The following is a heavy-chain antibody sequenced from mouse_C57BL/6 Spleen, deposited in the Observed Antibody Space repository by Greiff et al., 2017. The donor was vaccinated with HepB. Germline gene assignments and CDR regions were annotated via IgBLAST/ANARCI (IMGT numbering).Heavy chain of an antibody. CDR1: GFNIKNTY. D-gene: IGHD2-4*01. CDR2: IDPANGNT. J-gene: IGHJ2*01. CDR3: ARSERLSYYFDY. Sequence: VQLKESVAELVRPGASVKLSCTASGFNIKNTYMHWVKQRPEQGLEWIGRIDPANGNTKYAPKFQGKATITADTSSNPAYLQLSSLTSEDTAIYYCARSERLSYYFDYWGQGTTLTVSS. V-gene: IGHV14-3*01.